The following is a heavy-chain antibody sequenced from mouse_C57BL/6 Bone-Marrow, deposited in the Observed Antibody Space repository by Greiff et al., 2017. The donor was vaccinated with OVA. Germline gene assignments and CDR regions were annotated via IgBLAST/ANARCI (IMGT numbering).Heavy chain of an antibody. V-gene: IGHV1-9*01. CDR2: ILPGSGST. Sequence: VQLVESGAELMKPGASVKLSCKATGYTFTGYWIEWVKQRPGHGLEWIGEILPGSGSTNYNEKFKGKATFTADTSSNTAYMQLSSLTTEDSAIYYCASTPSYYYGSSYYFDYWGQGTTLTVSS. CDR3: ASTPSYYYGSSYYFDY. D-gene: IGHD1-1*01. J-gene: IGHJ2*01. CDR1: GYTFTGYW.